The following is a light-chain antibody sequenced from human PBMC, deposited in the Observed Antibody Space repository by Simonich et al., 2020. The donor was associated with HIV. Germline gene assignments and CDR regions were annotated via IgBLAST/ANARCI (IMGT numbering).Light chain of an antibody. CDR3: SSYTSSSTVV. Sequence: QSALTQPRSVSGSPGQSVTMSCTGTSSDVGNHIYVSWYQQHPGKAPKLMIYDVSKRPAGVSNRFSGSKSGNTASLTISGLQAEDEADYYCSSYTSSSTVVFGGGTKLTVL. CDR2: DVS. J-gene: IGLJ2*01. CDR1: SSDVGNHIY. V-gene: IGLV2-11*01.